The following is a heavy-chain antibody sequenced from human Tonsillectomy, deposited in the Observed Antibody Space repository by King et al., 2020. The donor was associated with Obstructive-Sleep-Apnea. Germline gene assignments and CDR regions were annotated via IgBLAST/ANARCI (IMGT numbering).Heavy chain of an antibody. CDR3: ARDSDSRGYRDGIDY. CDR2: IKQDGTEQ. J-gene: IGHJ4*02. D-gene: IGHD5-18*01. CDR1: GFSLSIYW. V-gene: IGHV3-7*03. Sequence: VQLVESGGGLVQPGGSLRLSCAASGFSLSIYWMSWVRQAPGKGLEWVANIKQDGTEQYYVDSVKGRFTISRDNAKQSLYLQMNSLRAEDTAIYYCARDSDSRGYRDGIDYWGQGTPVTVSS.